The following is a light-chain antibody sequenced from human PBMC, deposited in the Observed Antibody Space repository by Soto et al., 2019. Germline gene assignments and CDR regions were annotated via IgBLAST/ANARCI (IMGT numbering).Light chain of an antibody. Sequence: EFVLTQSPGTLSLSPRERATLSCRASQTVSSSYLAWYQQKPGQAPRLLIYGASSRATGIPDRFSGSGSGTDFTLTISRLEPEDFAVYYCQQYGSSPWTFGQGTKVDIK. CDR1: QTVSSSY. CDR2: GAS. CDR3: QQYGSSPWT. V-gene: IGKV3-20*01. J-gene: IGKJ1*01.